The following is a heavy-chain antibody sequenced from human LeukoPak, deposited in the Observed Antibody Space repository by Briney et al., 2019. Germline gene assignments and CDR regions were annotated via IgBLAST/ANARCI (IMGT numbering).Heavy chain of an antibody. Sequence: ASVKLSCKASGYTFTSYGISWVRQAPGQGLEWMGWISAYNGNTNYAQKLQGRVTMTTDTSTSTAYMELRSLRSDDTAVYYCARDGSVAGTTRSDDAFDIWGQGTMVTVSS. V-gene: IGHV1-18*01. CDR2: ISAYNGNT. CDR3: ARDGSVAGTTRSDDAFDI. CDR1: GYTFTSYG. D-gene: IGHD6-19*01. J-gene: IGHJ3*02.